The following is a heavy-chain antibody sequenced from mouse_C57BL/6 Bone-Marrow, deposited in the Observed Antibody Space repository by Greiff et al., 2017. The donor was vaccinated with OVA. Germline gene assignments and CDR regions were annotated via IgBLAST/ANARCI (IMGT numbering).Heavy chain of an antibody. CDR3: ARYEGTGTGWYVDV. D-gene: IGHD4-1*01. CDR2: INPSNGGT. J-gene: IGHJ1*03. V-gene: IGHV1-53*01. CDR1: GYTFTSYW. Sequence: QVQLQQPGTELVKPGASVKLSCKASGYTFTSYWMHWVKQRPGQGLEWIGNINPSNGGTNYNEKFKSKATLTVDKSSSTSYMQLSSLTSEDSAVYYCARYEGTGTGWYVDVWGTGTTVTVSS.